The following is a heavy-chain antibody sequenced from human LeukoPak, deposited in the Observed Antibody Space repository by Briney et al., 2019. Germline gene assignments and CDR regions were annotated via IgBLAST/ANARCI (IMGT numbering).Heavy chain of an antibody. CDR2: IYYSGST. V-gene: IGHV4-39*01. D-gene: IGHD3-22*01. CDR3: ASQMYYYDSSGYCYGFDY. Sequence: SETLSLTCTVSGGSISSSSYYWGWIRQPPGKGLEWIGSIYYSGSTYYNPSLKSRVTISVDTSKNQFSLKLSSVTAADTAVYYCASQMYYYDSSGYCYGFDYWGQGTLVTVSS. CDR1: GGSISSSSYY. J-gene: IGHJ4*02.